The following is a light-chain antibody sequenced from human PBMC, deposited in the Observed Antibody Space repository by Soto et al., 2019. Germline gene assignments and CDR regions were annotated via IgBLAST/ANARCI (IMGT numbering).Light chain of an antibody. J-gene: IGKJ5*01. CDR1: QSFSSY. CDR2: DAS. V-gene: IGKV3-11*01. Sequence: EIVLTQSPATLSLSPGVRAILSCRGSQSFSSYLAWYQQKPGQAPRLLIYDASKRATGIPARFSGRGSGTDFTLTISSLEPEDFAVYYCQQRSNWPPVITFGQGTRLEIK. CDR3: QQRSNWPPVIT.